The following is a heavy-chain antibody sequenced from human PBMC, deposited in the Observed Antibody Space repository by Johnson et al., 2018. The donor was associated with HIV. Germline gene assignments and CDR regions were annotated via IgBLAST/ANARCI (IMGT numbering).Heavy chain of an antibody. D-gene: IGHD5-12*01. CDR3: RATIPRDAFDI. CDR1: GFTFDDYG. CDR2: INWNGGST. Sequence: GQLVESGGGVVRPGGSLRLSCAAPGFTFDDYGMSWVRQAPGKGLEWVSGINWNGGSTGYAGSVKGRFTISRDNAKNPLYLQMNSLRAEETAVYYTRATIPRDAFDIWGQGTMVTVSS. V-gene: IGHV3-20*04. J-gene: IGHJ3*02.